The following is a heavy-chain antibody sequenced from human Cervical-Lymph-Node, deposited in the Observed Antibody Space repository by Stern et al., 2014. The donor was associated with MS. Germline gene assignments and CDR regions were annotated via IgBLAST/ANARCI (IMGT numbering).Heavy chain of an antibody. CDR1: GFTFEDYG. D-gene: IGHD2-8*02. J-gene: IGHJ6*02. V-gene: IGHV3-20*01. CDR3: ARAFCTGGVCYSFPFYGMDV. Sequence: VQLVESGGGVVRPGRSLRLSCAASGFTFEDYGMSWVRQAPGKGLAWVAGINWNGGSTVYAGSVQGRFTISRDNAKNSLYLQMNSLRAEDTALYHCARAFCTGGVCYSFPFYGMDVWGQGTTVTVSS. CDR2: INWNGGST.